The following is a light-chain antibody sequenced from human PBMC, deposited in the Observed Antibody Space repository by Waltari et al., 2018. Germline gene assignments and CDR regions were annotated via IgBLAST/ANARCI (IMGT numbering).Light chain of an antibody. J-gene: IGLJ1*01. V-gene: IGLV2-14*03. CDR1: SGYVVGFDL. Sequence: QSALTQPAPVSGSPGQSITISRTGTSGYVVGFDLVSWYQQHPGKAPKLIIYDATNRPSGVSDRFSASTSGNTASLTISDLRPEDEAEYYCSSFTSSSTGIFGSGTTVTVL. CDR3: SSFTSSSTGI. CDR2: DAT.